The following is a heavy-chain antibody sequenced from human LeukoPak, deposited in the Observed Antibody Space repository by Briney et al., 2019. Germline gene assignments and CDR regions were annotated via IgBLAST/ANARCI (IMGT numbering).Heavy chain of an antibody. V-gene: IGHV5-51*01. CDR1: GYSFTSYW. Sequence: KDGESLKISCKGSGYSFTSYWIGWVRQMPGKGLEWMGIVYPGDSDTRYSPSFQGQVTISADKSISTAYLQWSSLKASDTAMYYCARPTYCSSTSCQFDAFDIWGQGTMVTVSS. CDR3: ARPTYCSSTSCQFDAFDI. CDR2: VYPGDSDT. J-gene: IGHJ3*02. D-gene: IGHD2-2*01.